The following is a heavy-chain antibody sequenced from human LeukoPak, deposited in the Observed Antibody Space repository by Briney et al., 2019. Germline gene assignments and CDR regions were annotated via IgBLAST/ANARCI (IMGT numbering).Heavy chain of an antibody. J-gene: IGHJ4*02. CDR1: GFTFISYA. V-gene: IGHV3-23*01. CDR2: ISGSGGST. CDR3: AKDSIVVAGTRNLDY. Sequence: GGSLRLSCAASGFTFISYAMTWVRQAPGKGLEWVSAISGSGGSTYYADSVKGRFTISRDNSKNTLFLQMNSLRAEDTAVYYCAKDSIVVAGTRNLDYWGQGTLVTVSS. D-gene: IGHD6-19*01.